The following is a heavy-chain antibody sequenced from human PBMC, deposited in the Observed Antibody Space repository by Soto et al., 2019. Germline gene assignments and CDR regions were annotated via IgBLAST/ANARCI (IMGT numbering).Heavy chain of an antibody. CDR1: GYTFTSYD. J-gene: IGHJ6*02. V-gene: IGHV1-8*01. Sequence: ASVKVSCKASGYTFTSYDINWVRQATGQGLEWMGWMNPNSGNTGYAQKFQGRVTMTRNTSTSTAYMELSSLRSEDTAVYYCARGLAVYDILTGYTYYYYGMDVWGQGTTVTGSS. D-gene: IGHD3-9*01. CDR3: ARGLAVYDILTGYTYYYYGMDV. CDR2: MNPNSGNT.